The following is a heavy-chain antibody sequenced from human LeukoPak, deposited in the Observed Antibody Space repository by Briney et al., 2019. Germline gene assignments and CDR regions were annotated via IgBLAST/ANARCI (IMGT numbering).Heavy chain of an antibody. J-gene: IGHJ6*02. CDR1: GYTFASFD. CDR3: ARVIRYYYGMDI. D-gene: IGHD3-9*01. CDR2: MNPKSGNT. V-gene: IGHV1-8*02. Sequence: ASVKVSCKASGYTFASFDINWVRQATGQGLEWMGWMNPKSGNTGYAQKFQGRVTMTRNSSINTAYMELRSLQSDDTAVYYCARVIRYYYGMDIWGQGTPVTVSS.